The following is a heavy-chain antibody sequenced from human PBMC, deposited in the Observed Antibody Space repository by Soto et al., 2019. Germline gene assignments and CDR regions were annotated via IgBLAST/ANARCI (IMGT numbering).Heavy chain of an antibody. V-gene: IGHV4-59*08. D-gene: IGHD3-10*01. CDR2: IYYSGST. Sequence: SETLSLTCTVSGGSMSGFYWSWIRQPPGRGLEWIGYIYYSGSTNYNPSLQSRVTISVDTSRNQFSLRLSSVTAADTAVYYCVRHLYGSGDGYWGQGTRVTVSS. CDR1: GGSMSGFY. J-gene: IGHJ4*02. CDR3: VRHLYGSGDGY.